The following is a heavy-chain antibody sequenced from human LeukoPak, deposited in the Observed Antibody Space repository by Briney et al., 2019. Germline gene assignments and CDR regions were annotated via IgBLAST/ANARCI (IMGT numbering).Heavy chain of an antibody. CDR3: ARGNREITIFGVVIGYYYMDV. J-gene: IGHJ6*03. CDR2: IYYSGST. CDR1: GGSISSSY. V-gene: IGHV4-59*01. Sequence: SETLSLTCTVPGGSISSSYWSWFRKPPGKGLEWSGYIYYSGSTNDNPSLKSRVTISVDTSKNQFSLKLSSVTAADTAVYYCARGNREITIFGVVIGYYYMDVWGKGTTVTVSS. D-gene: IGHD3-3*01.